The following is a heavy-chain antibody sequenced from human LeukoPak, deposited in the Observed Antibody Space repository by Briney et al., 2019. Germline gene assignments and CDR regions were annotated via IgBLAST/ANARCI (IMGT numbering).Heavy chain of an antibody. D-gene: IGHD3-3*02. Sequence: GGSLRLSCAASGFTFSSYWMSWVRQAPGKGLEWVANIKQDGSEKYYVDSVKGRFTISRDNAKNSLYLQMNSLRAEDTAVYYCARVFRHFWSDGDYWGQGTLVTVSS. CDR1: GFTFSSYW. V-gene: IGHV3-7*01. CDR3: ARVFRHFWSDGDY. CDR2: IKQDGSEK. J-gene: IGHJ4*02.